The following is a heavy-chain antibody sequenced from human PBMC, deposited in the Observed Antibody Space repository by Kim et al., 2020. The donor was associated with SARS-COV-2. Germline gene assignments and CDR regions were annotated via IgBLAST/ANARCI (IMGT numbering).Heavy chain of an antibody. J-gene: IGHJ3*02. V-gene: IGHV5-51*01. D-gene: IGHD3-10*01. CDR3: ARQSGDDAFDI. Sequence: TRYSPSFQGQVTISADKSISTAYLQWSSLKASDTAMYYCARQSGDDAFDIWGQGTMVTVSS. CDR2: T.